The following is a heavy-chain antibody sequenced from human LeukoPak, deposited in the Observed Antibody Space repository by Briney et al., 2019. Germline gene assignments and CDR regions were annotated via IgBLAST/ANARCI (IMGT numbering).Heavy chain of an antibody. Sequence: ASVKVSCKASGYTFTSYGISWVRQAPGHGLEWMGWISAYNGNTNYAQKLQGRVTMPTDTSTSTAYMELRSLRSDDTAVYYCARDRDMITFGGVIADYWGQGTLVTVSS. D-gene: IGHD3-16*02. CDR2: ISAYNGNT. CDR1: GYTFTSYG. J-gene: IGHJ4*02. CDR3: ARDRDMITFGGVIADY. V-gene: IGHV1-18*04.